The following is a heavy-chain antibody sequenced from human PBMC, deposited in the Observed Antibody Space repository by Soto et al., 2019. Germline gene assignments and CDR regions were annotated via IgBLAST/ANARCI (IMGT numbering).Heavy chain of an antibody. Sequence: PSQTLSLTCAISGDSVSSNSGAWNWIRQSQSRGLEWLGRTYYRSKWYTAYAVSVRSRITINPDTAKNQFSMQLSSVTPEDTAVYYCTGQSVAGAIDYWGQGTPVTVSS. D-gene: IGHD6-19*01. CDR3: TGQSVAGAIDY. J-gene: IGHJ4*02. CDR2: TYYRSKWYT. V-gene: IGHV6-1*01. CDR1: GDSVSSNSGA.